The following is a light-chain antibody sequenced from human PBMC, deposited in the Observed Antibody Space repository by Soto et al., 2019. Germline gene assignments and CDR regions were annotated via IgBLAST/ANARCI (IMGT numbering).Light chain of an antibody. CDR1: SGQSDYI. CDR2: LEGSGNY. V-gene: IGLV4-60*03. Sequence: QGVRSEASSGGASMCASVKLDSPLSSGQSDYIIAWHQQQPGKAPRYLMNLEGSGNYNKGSGVPDRFSGSSSGADRYLTISNLQSEHEAHYYCETCDSYTHLFGPGTMVTVL. CDR3: ETCDSYTHL. J-gene: IGLJ1*01.